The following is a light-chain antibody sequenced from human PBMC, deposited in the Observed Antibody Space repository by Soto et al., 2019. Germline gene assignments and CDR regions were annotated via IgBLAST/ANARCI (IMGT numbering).Light chain of an antibody. J-gene: IGLJ1*01. V-gene: IGLV2-14*01. CDR1: SSDVGGYNY. CDR2: EVS. CDR3: GSHTSSSTLYV. Sequence: QSALTQPASVSGSPGQSITISCTGTSSDVGGYNYVSWYQQHPGKVPKLMIYEVSNRPSGVSNRFSGSKSGNTASLTISGLQAEDEADYYCGSHTSSSTLYVFGTGTKLTVL.